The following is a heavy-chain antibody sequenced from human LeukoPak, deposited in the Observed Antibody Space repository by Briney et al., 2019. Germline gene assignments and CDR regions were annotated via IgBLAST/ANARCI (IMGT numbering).Heavy chain of an antibody. V-gene: IGHV4-59*01. D-gene: IGHD5-24*01. CDR2: IYYSGST. Sequence: PSETLSLTCTVSGVSISSYYWSWIRRPPGKGLEWIGYIYYSGSTNYNPSLKSRVTISVDTSKNQFSLELSSVTAADTAVYYCVRDRERAFDIWGQGTMVTVSS. CDR1: GVSISSYY. CDR3: VRDRERAFDI. J-gene: IGHJ3*02.